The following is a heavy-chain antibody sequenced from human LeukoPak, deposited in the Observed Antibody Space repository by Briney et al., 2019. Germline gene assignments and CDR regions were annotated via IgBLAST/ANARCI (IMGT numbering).Heavy chain of an antibody. D-gene: IGHD3-10*01. CDR1: GFTFSTFA. Sequence: GGSLRLSCAASGFTFSTFAMHWVRLSPGKGLEWVSSITGSGPYMLYADSVKRRFTISRDNTKNLLYLEMNSLRAEDTAMYFCVRDVGAVRGEVYFDYWGQGTLVTVSS. CDR3: VRDVGAVRGEVYFDY. J-gene: IGHJ4*02. CDR2: ITGSGPYM. V-gene: IGHV3-21*06.